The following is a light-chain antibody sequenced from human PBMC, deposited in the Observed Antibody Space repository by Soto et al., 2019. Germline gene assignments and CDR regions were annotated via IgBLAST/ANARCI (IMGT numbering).Light chain of an antibody. CDR3: QQYNNWPYT. CDR1: QSVSSN. V-gene: IGKV3-15*01. J-gene: IGKJ2*01. Sequence: EIVMTQSPVTLSVSPGEGAALSCRASQSVSSNLAWYQQKPGQAPRLLIYGASTRATGIPARFSGSGSATEFTLTISSLQSEDFAVYYCQQYNNWPYTFGQGTKLEIK. CDR2: GAS.